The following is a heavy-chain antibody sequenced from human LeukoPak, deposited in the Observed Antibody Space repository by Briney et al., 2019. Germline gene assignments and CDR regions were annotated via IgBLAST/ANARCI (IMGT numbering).Heavy chain of an antibody. CDR3: AKEEAYGYYYDSSGYRFDY. CDR1: GFTFSSYA. CDR2: ISGSGGST. V-gene: IGHV3-23*01. D-gene: IGHD3-22*01. Sequence: GGSLRLSCAASGFTFSSYAMSWVRQAPGKGLEWVSAISGSGGSTHSAESVEGRFTISRDNSKNTLYLQVNSLRAEDTAVYYCAKEEAYGYYYDSSGYRFDYWGQGALVTVSS. J-gene: IGHJ4*02.